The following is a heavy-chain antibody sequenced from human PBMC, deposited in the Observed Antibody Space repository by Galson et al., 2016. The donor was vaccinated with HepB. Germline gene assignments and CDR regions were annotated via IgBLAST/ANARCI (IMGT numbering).Heavy chain of an antibody. V-gene: IGHV3-30*04. D-gene: IGHD2-8*02. CDR2: LSNDGKNK. CDR1: GFTFSAYG. Sequence: CAASGFTFSAYGMHWVRQAPGKGLESVAVLSNDGKNKNYADSLRGRFTISRDNPKNTLSLQMNSLRTEDTTVYYCARRRCTGGSCYSDYWGQGTLVTVSS. J-gene: IGHJ4*02. CDR3: ARRRCTGGSCYSDY.